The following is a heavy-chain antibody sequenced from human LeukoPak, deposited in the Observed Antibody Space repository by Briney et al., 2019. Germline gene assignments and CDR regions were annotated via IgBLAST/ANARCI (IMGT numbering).Heavy chain of an antibody. CDR1: GFTFSSYS. V-gene: IGHV3-21*01. D-gene: IGHD3-10*01. CDR3: ARDLVVRGVILGAIDY. J-gene: IGHJ4*02. CDR2: ISSSSNYI. Sequence: PGGSLRLSCAASGFTFSSYSMNWVRQAPGKGLEWVSSISSSSNYIYYADSVKGRFTISRDNAKNSLYLQMNSLRAEDTAVYYCARDLVVRGVILGAIDYWGQGTLVTVSS.